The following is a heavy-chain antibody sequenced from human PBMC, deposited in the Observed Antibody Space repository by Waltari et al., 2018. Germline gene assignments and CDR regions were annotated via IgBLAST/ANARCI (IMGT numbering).Heavy chain of an antibody. CDR1: GFTFKTAG. CDR2: IKSKNNGETT. Sequence: EVQLVESGGGLVKPGESLRLSCAASGFTFKTAGMSWVRQAAGKGVEWVARIKSKNNGETTDYAAPMKGRFTISRDDSKDTLYLQMNGLKTEDTAVYYCNTDPGSGTYFPGYGMDVWGQGTTVSVFS. CDR3: NTDPGSGTYFPGYGMDV. D-gene: IGHD3-10*01. V-gene: IGHV3-15*01. J-gene: IGHJ6*02.